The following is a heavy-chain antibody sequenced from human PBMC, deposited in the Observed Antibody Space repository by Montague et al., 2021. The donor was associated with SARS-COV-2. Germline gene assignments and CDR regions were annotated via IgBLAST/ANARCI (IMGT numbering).Heavy chain of an antibody. V-gene: IGHV4-34*01. J-gene: IGHJ4*02. CDR2: INHSGST. CDR3: ARARVDVTMMVDVNTGVEYYIDV. D-gene: IGHD3-22*01. CDR1: GGSFSGYY. Sequence: SETLSLTCAVYGGSFSGYYWSWIRQPPGKGLEWIGDINHSGSTNYNPSLKSRVTISVDTSKNQFSLKLSSVTAADTAVYYCARARVDVTMMVDVNTGVEYYIDVWGQGTLVTVSS.